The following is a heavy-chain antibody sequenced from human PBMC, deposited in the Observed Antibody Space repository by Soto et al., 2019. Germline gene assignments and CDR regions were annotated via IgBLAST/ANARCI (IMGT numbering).Heavy chain of an antibody. CDR3: TRDGDGRMTTTPYYYYGMDV. CDR2: VYYSGGA. V-gene: IGHV4-59*01. CDR1: GGSISGYY. D-gene: IGHD2-21*02. J-gene: IGHJ6*02. Sequence: PSETLSLTCTVSGGSISGYYWSWIRQPPGKGLEWIGNVYYSGGAKYNPSVKRRVSISVDTSKNQFSLNLSSVTAADTAVYYCTRDGDGRMTTTPYYYYGMDVWGPGITVTVS.